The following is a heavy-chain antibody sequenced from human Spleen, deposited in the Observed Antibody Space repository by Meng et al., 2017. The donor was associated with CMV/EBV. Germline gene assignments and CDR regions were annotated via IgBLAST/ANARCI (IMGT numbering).Heavy chain of an antibody. J-gene: IGHJ4*02. V-gene: IGHV5-51*01. CDR1: GYSFTSDW. Sequence: GESLKISCKASGYSFTSDWIGWVRQKPGQGLEWMGIIYPGDSDTRYSPSFQGQVTISADKSISTAYLQWSTLKASDTAMYYCARLKEAAAKLDYWGQGTLVTVSS. CDR3: ARLKEAAAKLDY. D-gene: IGHD6-13*01. CDR2: IYPGDSDT.